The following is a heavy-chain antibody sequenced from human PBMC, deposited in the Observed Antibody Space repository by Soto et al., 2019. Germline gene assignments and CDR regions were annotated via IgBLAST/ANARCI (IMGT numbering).Heavy chain of an antibody. Sequence: EVQLVESGGGLVQPGGSLRLSCAASGFIFSNYDMHWVRQVTGQGLEWVSAIDIAGETYYPDSVKGRFTISRETARNSLYLQTNSLRAGDTAVYDCARSARWIQSRYFDLRGRGTMFTVSS. CDR2: IDIAGET. J-gene: IGHJ2*01. CDR3: ARSARWIQSRYFDL. V-gene: IGHV3-13*01. CDR1: GFIFSNYD. D-gene: IGHD5-18*01.